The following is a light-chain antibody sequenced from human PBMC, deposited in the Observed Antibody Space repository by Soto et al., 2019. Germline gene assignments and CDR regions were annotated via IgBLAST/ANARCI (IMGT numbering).Light chain of an antibody. J-gene: IGLJ2*01. Sequence: QLVLTQPPSASATPGQRVTISCSGGSSNIGSNTVNWYQQLPGTAPKLLIYSNNQRPSGVPDRFSGSKSGTSASLAISGLQSEDEADYYCAAWDDSLIGVVFGGGTKLTVL. CDR2: SNN. V-gene: IGLV1-44*01. CDR1: SSNIGSNT. CDR3: AAWDDSLIGVV.